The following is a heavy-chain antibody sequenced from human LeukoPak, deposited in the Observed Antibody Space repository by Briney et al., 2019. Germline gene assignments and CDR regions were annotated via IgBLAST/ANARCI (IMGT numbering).Heavy chain of an antibody. J-gene: IGHJ4*02. Sequence: GGSLRLSCVASGFTLRGYVMNWVRQTPGKGLEWVSSISGSGDSTFYADSVKGRFSISRDNSKNTLYLQMNSLRAEDTAVYYCAKDREAYCGGDCYLDWGQGTLVTVSS. CDR3: AKDREAYCGGDCYLD. V-gene: IGHV3-23*01. D-gene: IGHD2-21*02. CDR2: ISGSGDST. CDR1: GFTLRGYV.